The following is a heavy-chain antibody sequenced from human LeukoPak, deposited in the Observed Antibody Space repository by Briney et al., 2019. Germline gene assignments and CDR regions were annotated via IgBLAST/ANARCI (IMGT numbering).Heavy chain of an antibody. CDR2: INSDGSST. CDR3: ARATGDRYFDY. Sequence: GGSLRLSCAASGFTFSSYWMHWVRQAPGKGLVWVSRINSDGSSTSYADSVKGRFTISSDNAKNTLYLQMNSLRAEDTAVYYCARATGDRYFDYWGQGTLVTVSS. V-gene: IGHV3-74*01. D-gene: IGHD7-27*01. J-gene: IGHJ4*02. CDR1: GFTFSSYW.